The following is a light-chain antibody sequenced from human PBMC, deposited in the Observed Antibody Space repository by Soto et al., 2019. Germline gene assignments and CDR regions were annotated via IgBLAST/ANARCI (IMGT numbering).Light chain of an antibody. Sequence: QSALTQPASVSGSPGQSIAISCTGSSSDVGIYNYVSWYQQHPGKVPKLIIYEVSNRPSGVSNRFSGSKSGNTASLTISGLQAEDEVDYYCSSYTTSSTRVFGALTMVAGL. CDR3: SSYTTSSTRV. CDR1: SSDVGIYNY. V-gene: IGLV2-14*01. CDR2: EVS. J-gene: IGLJ1*01.